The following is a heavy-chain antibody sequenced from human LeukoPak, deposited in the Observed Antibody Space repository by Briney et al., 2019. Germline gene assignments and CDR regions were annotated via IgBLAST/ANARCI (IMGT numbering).Heavy chain of an antibody. CDR3: ARSSVRGGFDP. D-gene: IGHD3-10*01. CDR1: GGSFSGYY. V-gene: IGHV4-34*01. J-gene: IGHJ5*02. Sequence: SETLSLTCAVYGGSFSGYYWSWIRQPPGKGLEWIGEINRSGSTNYNPSLKSRVTISVDTSKNQFSLKLSSVTAADTAVYYCARSSVRGGFDPWGQGTLVTVSS. CDR2: INRSGST.